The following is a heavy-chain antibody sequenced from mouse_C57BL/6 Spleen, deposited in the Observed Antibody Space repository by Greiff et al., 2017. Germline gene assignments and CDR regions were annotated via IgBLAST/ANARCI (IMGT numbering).Heavy chain of an antibody. CDR2: IYPSDSET. CDR1: GYTFTSYW. Sequence: VQLQQPGAELVRPGSSVKLSCKASGYTFTSYWMAWVKQRPGQGLEWIGNIYPSDSETHYNQKFKDKATLTVDKSSSTAYMQLSSLTSEDSAVYYCARMDGYGPWDYWGQGTSVTVSS. D-gene: IGHD2-2*01. CDR3: ARMDGYGPWDY. V-gene: IGHV1-61*01. J-gene: IGHJ4*01.